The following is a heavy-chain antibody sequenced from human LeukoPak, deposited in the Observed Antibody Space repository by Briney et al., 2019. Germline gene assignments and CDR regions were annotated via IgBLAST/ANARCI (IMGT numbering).Heavy chain of an antibody. CDR1: GLTFSSYS. CDR3: AREDPGYSSGPLDY. V-gene: IGHV3-21*01. D-gene: IGHD6-19*01. J-gene: IGHJ4*02. CDR2: ISSSSSYI. Sequence: PGGSLRLSCAASGLTFSSYSMNWVRQAPGKGLEWVSSISSSSSYIYYADSVKGRFTISRDNAKNSLYLQMNSLRAEDTAVYYCAREDPGYSSGPLDYWGQGTLVTVSS.